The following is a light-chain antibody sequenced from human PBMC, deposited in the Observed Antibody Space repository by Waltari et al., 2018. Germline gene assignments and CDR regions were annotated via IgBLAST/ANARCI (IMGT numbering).Light chain of an antibody. V-gene: IGKV4-1*01. CDR3: QQYYSTPYT. CDR2: WAS. Sequence: DIVMTQSPDSLAVSIGERATIHCKSSQSVLYSSNNKNYLALYQQKPGQPPKRLMYWASTRESGVPDRFSGSGSGTEFTLTISSLQAEDVAVYYCQQYYSTPYTFGQGTKLEIK. CDR1: QSVLYSSNNKNY. J-gene: IGKJ2*01.